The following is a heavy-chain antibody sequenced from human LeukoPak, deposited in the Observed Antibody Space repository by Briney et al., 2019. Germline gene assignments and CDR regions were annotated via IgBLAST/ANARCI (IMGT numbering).Heavy chain of an antibody. J-gene: IGHJ5*02. D-gene: IGHD3-16*01. V-gene: IGHV3-74*01. CDR1: GFTFRNYW. CDR3: ARDYDYVWGSPNWFDP. CDR2: IKGDGTHT. Sequence: PGGSLRLSCAASGFTFRNYWMHWVRQAPGKGLVWVSRIKGDGTHTIYADSVKGRFSISRDNAKSTLYLQMNSLRAEDTAVYYCARDYDYVWGSPNWFDPWGQGTLVTVSS.